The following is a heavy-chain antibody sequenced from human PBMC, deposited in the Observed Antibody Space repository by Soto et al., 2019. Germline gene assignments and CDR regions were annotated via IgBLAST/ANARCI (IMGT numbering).Heavy chain of an antibody. D-gene: IGHD2-21*01. V-gene: IGHV5-10-1*01. CDR2: IDPSDSYT. J-gene: IGHJ6*02. Sequence: RGESLKISCKGSGYSFTSYWISWVRQMPGKGLEWMGRIDPSDSYTNYSPSFQGHVTISADKSISTAYLQWSSLKASDTAMYYCARPNPLSFGDCYNSRVYYYGMDVWGQGTTVTVSS. CDR1: GYSFTSYW. CDR3: ARPNPLSFGDCYNSRVYYYGMDV.